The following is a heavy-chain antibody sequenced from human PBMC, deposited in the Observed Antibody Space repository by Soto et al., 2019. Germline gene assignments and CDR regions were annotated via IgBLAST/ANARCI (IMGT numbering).Heavy chain of an antibody. D-gene: IGHD3-22*01. J-gene: IGHJ4*02. CDR2: FYYTGST. V-gene: IGHV4-61*01. Sequence: SETLSLTCTVSGGSVSSGNYYWSWIRQPPGKGLEWIGYFYYTGSTNYNPSLKSRVTISIDASKNQFSLRLSSVTAADTAVYYCARSMYYSDGSNYSPFDYWGQGTLVTVPQ. CDR1: GGSVSSGNYY. CDR3: ARSMYYSDGSNYSPFDY.